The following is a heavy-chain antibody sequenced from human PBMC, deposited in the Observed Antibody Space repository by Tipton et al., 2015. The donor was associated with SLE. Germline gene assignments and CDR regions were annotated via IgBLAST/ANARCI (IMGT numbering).Heavy chain of an antibody. CDR3: ARHDDYDRSGYFDT. J-gene: IGHJ4*02. CDR2: THFLGSA. D-gene: IGHD3-22*01. Sequence: TLSLTRTVSGGSINRSSFYWAWIRQPPGKGLEWIGSTHFLGSAYYNPSLKSRVAISIDTTKNHFSLTVTSVTAADTAVYFCARHDDYDRSGYFDTWGQGSLVTVSS. V-gene: IGHV4-39*01. CDR1: GGSINRSSFY.